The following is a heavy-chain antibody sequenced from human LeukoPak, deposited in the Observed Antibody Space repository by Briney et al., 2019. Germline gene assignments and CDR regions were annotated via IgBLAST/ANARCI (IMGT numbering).Heavy chain of an antibody. CDR3: ARDSSGWFDY. J-gene: IGHJ4*02. D-gene: IGHD6-19*01. CDR1: CGSISRSNW. CDR2: IYHIGST. V-gene: IGHV4-4*02. Sequence: SGTLSLTCAVACGSISRSNWWSWGRQPPGKGLEWIWEIYHIGSTNNNPSLKSRVTISVDKCKNQFSLKLSSVTAADTAVYYCARDSSGWFDYWGQGTLVTVSS.